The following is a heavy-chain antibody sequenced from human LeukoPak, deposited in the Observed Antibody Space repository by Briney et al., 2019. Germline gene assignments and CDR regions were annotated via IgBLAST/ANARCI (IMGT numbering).Heavy chain of an antibody. V-gene: IGHV3-30*02. Sequence: GGSLRLSCAASGFTFSSYGMHWVRQAPGKGLEWVAFIRYDGSNKYYADSVKGRFAISRDNSKNTLYLQMNSLRAEDTAVYYCAKDRYDYYFDYWGQGTLVTVSS. CDR2: IRYDGSNK. CDR3: AKDRYDYYFDY. D-gene: IGHD5-12*01. CDR1: GFTFSSYG. J-gene: IGHJ4*02.